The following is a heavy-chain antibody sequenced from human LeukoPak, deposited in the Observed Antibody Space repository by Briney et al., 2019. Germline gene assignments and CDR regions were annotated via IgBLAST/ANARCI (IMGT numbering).Heavy chain of an antibody. V-gene: IGHV1-69*13. J-gene: IGHJ4*02. D-gene: IGHD3-10*01. Sequence: GASVKVSCKASGGTFSSYAISWVRQAPGQGLEWMGGIIPIFGTANYAQKFQGRVTITADESTSIAYMELSSLRSEDTAVYYCARDGDLVVRGTYDYWGQGTLVTVSS. CDR3: ARDGDLVVRGTYDY. CDR2: IIPIFGTA. CDR1: GGTFSSYA.